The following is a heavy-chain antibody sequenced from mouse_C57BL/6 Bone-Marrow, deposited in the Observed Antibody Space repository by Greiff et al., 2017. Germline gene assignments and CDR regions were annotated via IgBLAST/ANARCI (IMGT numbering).Heavy chain of an antibody. CDR1: GFTFSSYA. Sequence: EVNLVESGGGLVKPGGSLKLSCAASGFTFSSYAMSWVRQTPEKRLEWVATISDGGSYTYYPDNVKGRFTISRDNAKNNLYLQMSHLKSEDTAMYYCARGGLLRFAYWGQGTLVTVSA. J-gene: IGHJ3*01. CDR2: ISDGGSYT. V-gene: IGHV5-4*03. D-gene: IGHD2-3*01. CDR3: ARGGLLRFAY.